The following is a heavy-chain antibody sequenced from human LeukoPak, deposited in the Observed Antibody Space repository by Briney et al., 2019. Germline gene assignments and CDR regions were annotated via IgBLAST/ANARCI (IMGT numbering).Heavy chain of an antibody. CDR2: IYYSGST. CDR1: GGSISSYY. Sequence: PSETLSLTCTVSGGSISSYYWSWIRQPPGKRLEWIGYIYYSGSTNYNPSLKSRVTISVDTSKNQFSLKLSSVTAADTAVYYCARSHDLTGYTFDYWGQGTLVTVSS. V-gene: IGHV4-59*08. CDR3: ARSHDLTGYTFDY. D-gene: IGHD3-9*01. J-gene: IGHJ4*02.